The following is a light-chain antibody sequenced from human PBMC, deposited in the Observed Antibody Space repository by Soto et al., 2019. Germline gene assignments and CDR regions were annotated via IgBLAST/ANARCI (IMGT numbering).Light chain of an antibody. J-gene: IGKJ2*01. CDR3: HQYLDSPNT. CDR2: GAS. V-gene: IGKV3-20*01. CDR1: QSITNKY. Sequence: IVLTQSPDTLSLSPGERATFSCRATQSITNKYVAWYQQKAGQARRLLIYGASTRATGIPDRFRGSGSGTDFTLSITRLEPEDFAVYYCHQYLDSPNTFGQGTNLEIK.